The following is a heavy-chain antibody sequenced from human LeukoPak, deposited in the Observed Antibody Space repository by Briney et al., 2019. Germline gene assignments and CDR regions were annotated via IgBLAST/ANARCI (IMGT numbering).Heavy chain of an antibody. CDR3: ARVRGDYYDSSGYYPPAYFDY. Sequence: GGSLRFSCAASGFIVSSNYMSWVRQAPGKGLEWVSVIYSGGSTYYADSVKGRFTISRHNSKNTLYLQMNSLRAEDTAVYYCARVRGDYYDSSGYYPPAYFDYWGQGTLVTVSS. D-gene: IGHD3-22*01. CDR2: IYSGGST. CDR1: GFIVSSNY. V-gene: IGHV3-53*04. J-gene: IGHJ4*02.